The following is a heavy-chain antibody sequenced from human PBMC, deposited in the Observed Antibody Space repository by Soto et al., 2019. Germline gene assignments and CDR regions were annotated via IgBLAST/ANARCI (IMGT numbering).Heavy chain of an antibody. CDR2: IIPISGTA. Sequence: QVQLVQSGAEVKKPGSSVKVSCKASGGTFSSYAIRWVRQAPGQGLEWMGGIIPISGTANYAQKFQGRVMITADESTSTAYMELSSLRSEDTAVYYCARSQGSRTSLEIYYYYYYGMDVWGQGTTVTVSS. CDR1: GGTFSSYA. CDR3: ARSQGSRTSLEIYYYYYYGMDV. D-gene: IGHD2-2*01. V-gene: IGHV1-69*01. J-gene: IGHJ6*02.